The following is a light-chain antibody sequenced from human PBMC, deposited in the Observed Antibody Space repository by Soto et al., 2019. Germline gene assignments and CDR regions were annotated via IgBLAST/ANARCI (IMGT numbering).Light chain of an antibody. CDR1: QSISSC. Sequence: IQRTQSPSTLSSSLGDSVTITCRASQSISSCLAWYQTKPGKAPKLLVYDASSLESGVPSRFSGSGSGTELTLTISSLQTDDFANYYCQQYNSYSPDTFGGGTKVDIK. V-gene: IGKV1-5*01. CDR3: QQYNSYSPDT. CDR2: DAS. J-gene: IGKJ4*01.